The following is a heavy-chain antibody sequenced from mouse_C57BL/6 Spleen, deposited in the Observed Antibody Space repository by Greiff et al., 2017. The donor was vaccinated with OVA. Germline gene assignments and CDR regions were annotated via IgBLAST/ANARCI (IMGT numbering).Heavy chain of an antibody. D-gene: IGHD2-5*01. Sequence: EVQLQQSGPELVKPGASVKISCKASGYTFTDYYMNWVKQSLGKSLEWIGDFNPNNGGTSYNQKFKGKAALAVVKSSSTAYMELRSLTSEDSAVYYCARYYSNYVGGYFDVWGTGTTVTVSS. V-gene: IGHV1-26*01. J-gene: IGHJ1*03. CDR2: FNPNNGGT. CDR3: ARYYSNYVGGYFDV. CDR1: GYTFTDYY.